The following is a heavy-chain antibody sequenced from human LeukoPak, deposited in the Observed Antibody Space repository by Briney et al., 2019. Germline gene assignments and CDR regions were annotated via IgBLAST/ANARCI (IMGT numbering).Heavy chain of an antibody. Sequence: PGGSLRLSCAASGFTFSSMNWVRQAPGKGLEWVSYISSSSSTIYYADSVKGRFTISRDNAENSLYLQMNSLRDEDTAVYYCARNEWADYWGQGTLVTVSS. CDR2: ISSSSSTI. CDR1: GFTFSS. V-gene: IGHV3-48*02. D-gene: IGHD1-26*01. J-gene: IGHJ4*02. CDR3: ARNEWADY.